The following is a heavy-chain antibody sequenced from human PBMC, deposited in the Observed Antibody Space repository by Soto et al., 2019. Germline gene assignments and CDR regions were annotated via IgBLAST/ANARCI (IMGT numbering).Heavy chain of an antibody. V-gene: IGHV4-30-4*08. J-gene: IGHJ4*02. D-gene: IGHD6-6*01. Sequence: SETXSLTCTVSGRSITSRDSSWGWIRQRPGEGLEWVGYIYYNGAAYYNPSLKSRLSISEDTSTNQFSLQMNSVTAADTAVYFCAGGSSSISWGQGTQVTVSS. CDR1: GRSITSRDSS. CDR3: AGGSSSIS. CDR2: IYYNGAA.